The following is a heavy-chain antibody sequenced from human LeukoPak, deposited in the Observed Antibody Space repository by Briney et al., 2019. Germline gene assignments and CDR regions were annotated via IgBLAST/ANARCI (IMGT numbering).Heavy chain of an antibody. Sequence: GGSLRLSCAVSGFTFRNYGMHWVRQTPGKGLEWVAFIRYDGSDKYYADSVKGRFTISRDNSKNTLYLQMNSLRTEDTSVYYCAKARLWDYYYYMDVWGKGTTVTISS. CDR2: IRYDGSDK. CDR1: GFTFRNYG. V-gene: IGHV3-30*02. D-gene: IGHD4/OR15-4a*01. CDR3: AKARLWDYYYYMDV. J-gene: IGHJ6*03.